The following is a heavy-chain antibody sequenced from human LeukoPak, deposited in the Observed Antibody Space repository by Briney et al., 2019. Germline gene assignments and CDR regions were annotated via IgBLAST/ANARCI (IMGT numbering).Heavy chain of an antibody. CDR3: AMRDRGYGLDI. CDR2: INGGGDIM. J-gene: IGHJ3*02. D-gene: IGHD3-10*01. Sequence: PGGSLRLSCVASGFTFNSYWMNWVRQAPGKGLDWVSIINGGGDIMMYEGSVKGRFTISRDNSKNTFYLQMNSLRVEDTAVYYCAMRDRGYGLDIWGQGTMVTVSS. V-gene: IGHV3-23*01. CDR1: GFTFNSYW.